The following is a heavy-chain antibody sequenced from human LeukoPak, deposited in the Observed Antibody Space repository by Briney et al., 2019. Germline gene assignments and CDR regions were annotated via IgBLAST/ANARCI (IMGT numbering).Heavy chain of an antibody. CDR2: ISSSSSYI. D-gene: IGHD6-6*01. Sequence: PGGSLRLSCAASGFTVSSNYMSWVRQAPGKGLEWVSSISSSSSYIYYADSVKGRFTISRDDAKNSLYLQMNSLRAEDTAVYYCASLHLARPDPNYYYYGMDVWGQGTTVTVSS. J-gene: IGHJ6*02. CDR3: ASLHLARPDPNYYYYGMDV. CDR1: GFTVSSNY. V-gene: IGHV3-21*01.